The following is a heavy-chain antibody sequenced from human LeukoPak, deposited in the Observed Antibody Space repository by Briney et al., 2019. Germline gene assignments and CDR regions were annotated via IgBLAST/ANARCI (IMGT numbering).Heavy chain of an antibody. V-gene: IGHV3-74*01. Sequence: GGSLRLSCAASGFTFSSYWMHWVRQAPGKGLVWVSRINSNGSSTSYADSVKGRFTISRDNAKNTLYLQMNSLRAEDTAVYYCARDGSQGAPPRYWGQGTLVTVSS. J-gene: IGHJ4*02. CDR2: INSNGSST. CDR3: ARDGSQGAPPRY. CDR1: GFTFSSYW. D-gene: IGHD3-16*01.